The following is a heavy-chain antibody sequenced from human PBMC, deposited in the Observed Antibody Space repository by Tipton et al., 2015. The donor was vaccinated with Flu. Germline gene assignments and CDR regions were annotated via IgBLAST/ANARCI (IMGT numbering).Heavy chain of an antibody. CDR2: IWYDGSNK. CDR1: GFTFSSYG. D-gene: IGHD4-17*01. CDR3: ARGGTYGDYYFDY. Sequence: SLRLSCAASGFTFSSYGMHWVRQAPGKGLEWVAVIWYDGSNKYYADSVKGRFTISRDNAKNSLYLQMNSLRAEDTAVYYCARGGTYGDYYFDYWGQGTLVTVSS. J-gene: IGHJ4*02. V-gene: IGHV3-33*08.